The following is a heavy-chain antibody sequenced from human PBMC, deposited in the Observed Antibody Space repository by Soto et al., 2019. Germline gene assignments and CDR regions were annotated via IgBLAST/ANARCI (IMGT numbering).Heavy chain of an antibody. J-gene: IGHJ4*02. V-gene: IGHV4-38-2*02. D-gene: IGHD1-7*01. CDR2: VYLSGHT. CDR3: ARARIAVSGTIVDF. CDR1: GYSVTSGSC. Sequence: TSETLSLTCTVSGYSVTSGSCWGWFRQPPEKGLEWIGSVYLSGHTYHNPSLMSRVTISIDTSKNQFSLKLTSVTAADTAVYYCARARIAVSGTIVDFWGLGTLVTVSS.